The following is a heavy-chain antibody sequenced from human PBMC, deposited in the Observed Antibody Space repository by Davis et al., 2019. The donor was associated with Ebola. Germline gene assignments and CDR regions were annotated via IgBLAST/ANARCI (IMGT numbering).Heavy chain of an antibody. D-gene: IGHD2-15*01. CDR1: GSPFSTADFY. J-gene: IGHJ4*02. CDR3: ARVGFSDGHAVY. Sequence: PSETLSLTCTVSGSPFSTADFYWSWVRQPTGKGLEWIGYISYTGRTFHNPSLRSRVSMSVDTSTKQFSLNLTSVTVADSAMYFCARVGFSDGHAVYWGQGTRVTVSS. CDR2: ISYTGRT. V-gene: IGHV4-30-4*08.